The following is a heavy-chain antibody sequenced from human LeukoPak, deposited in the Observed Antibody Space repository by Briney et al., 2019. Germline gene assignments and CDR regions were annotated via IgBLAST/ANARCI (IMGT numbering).Heavy chain of an antibody. J-gene: IGHJ4*02. V-gene: IGHV4-38-2*02. CDR2: VSHRGIT. D-gene: IGHD3-22*01. Sequence: SETLSLTCTVSGYSFTTGYYWGWIRQTPERALAWIGSVSHRGITYYSPSLQSRVTISVDTSKNQLSLRLTSVTAADTAVYYCTRDSFDSTGFGTRWGQGTLITVSS. CDR1: GYSFTTGYY. CDR3: TRDSFDSTGFGTR.